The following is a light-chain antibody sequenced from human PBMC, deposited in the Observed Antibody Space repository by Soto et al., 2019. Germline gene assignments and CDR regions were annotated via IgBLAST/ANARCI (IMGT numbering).Light chain of an antibody. CDR2: LGS. Sequence: DIVMTQSPLSLPVTPGEPASISCRSSQSLLHSNGYTSLDWYLQKPGQSPQLLTYLGSNWASGVPDRFSGSRSGTDFTLKISSVEAEDVGAYYCMQALQTPFTFGQGTNLEIK. CDR3: MQALQTPFT. J-gene: IGKJ2*01. CDR1: QSLLHSNGYTS. V-gene: IGKV2-28*01.